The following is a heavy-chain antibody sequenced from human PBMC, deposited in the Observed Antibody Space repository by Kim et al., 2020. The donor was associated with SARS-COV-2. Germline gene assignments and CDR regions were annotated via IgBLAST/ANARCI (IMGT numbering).Heavy chain of an antibody. D-gene: IGHD3-22*01. V-gene: IGHV4-61*01. CDR2: IYYSGST. J-gene: IGHJ4*02. CDR1: GGSVSSGSYY. CDR3: ARGSGYYIHYFAY. Sequence: SETLSLTCTVSGGSVSSGSYYWSWIRQPPGKGLEWIGYIYYSGSTNYNPSLKSRVTISVDTSKNQFSLKLSSVTAADTAVYYCARGSGYYIHYFAYWGQG.